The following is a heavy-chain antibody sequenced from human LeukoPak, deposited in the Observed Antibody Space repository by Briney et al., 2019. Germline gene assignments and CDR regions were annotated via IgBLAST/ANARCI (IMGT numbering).Heavy chain of an antibody. D-gene: IGHD3-22*01. J-gene: IGHJ3*02. V-gene: IGHV1-2*02. CDR1: GYTFTGYY. CDR2: INPNSGGT. CDR3: ARAYDSLPGRAFDI. Sequence: ASVKVSCKASGYTFTGYYMHWVRQAPGQGLEWMGWINPNSGGTNYAQKFQGRVTMTRDTSISTAYMELSRLRSDDTAVYYCARAYDSLPGRAFDIWGQGTMVTVSS.